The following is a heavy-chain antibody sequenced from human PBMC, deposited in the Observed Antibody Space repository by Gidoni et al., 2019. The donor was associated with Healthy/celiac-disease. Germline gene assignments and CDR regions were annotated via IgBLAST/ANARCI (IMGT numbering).Heavy chain of an antibody. CDR3: ARPLKDIVVVPAAIIGWYFDL. J-gene: IGHJ2*01. CDR1: GCSISSSSYY. CDR2: IYYSGST. Sequence: QLQLQESGPGLVKPSETLSLTCTVSGCSISSSSYYWGWIRQPPGKGLEWIGSIYYSGSTYYNPSLKSRVTISVDTSKNQFSLKLSSVTAADTAVYYCARPLKDIVVVPAAIIGWYFDLWGRGTLVTVSS. V-gene: IGHV4-39*01. D-gene: IGHD2-2*01.